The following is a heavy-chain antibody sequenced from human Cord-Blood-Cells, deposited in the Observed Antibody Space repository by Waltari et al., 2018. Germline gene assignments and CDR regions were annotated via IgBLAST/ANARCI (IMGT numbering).Heavy chain of an antibody. D-gene: IGHD6-19*01. J-gene: IGHJ4*02. CDR1: GFTFSSYA. CDR3: AKGLTPDIYSSGWYLDY. Sequence: EVQLLESGGGLVQPGGSLRLSCAASGFTFSSYAMSWVRPAPGKGLEWVSAISGSGGSTYYADSVKGRFTISRDNSKNTLYLQMNSLRAEDTAVYYCAKGLTPDIYSSGWYLDYWGQGTLVTVSS. CDR2: ISGSGGST. V-gene: IGHV3-23*01.